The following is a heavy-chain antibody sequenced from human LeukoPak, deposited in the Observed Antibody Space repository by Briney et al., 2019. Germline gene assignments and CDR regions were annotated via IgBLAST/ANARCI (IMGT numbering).Heavy chain of an antibody. D-gene: IGHD2-15*01. J-gene: IGHJ4*02. V-gene: IGHV1-18*01. CDR3: AREGSDCSGGSCYSVYYFDY. CDR2: ISAYNGNT. Sequence: ASVKVSCKASGYTFTSYGISWERQAPGQGLEWMGWISAYNGNTNYAQKLQGRVTMTTDTSTSTAYMELRSLRSDDTAVYYCAREGSDCSGGSCYSVYYFDYWGQGTLVTVSS. CDR1: GYTFTSYG.